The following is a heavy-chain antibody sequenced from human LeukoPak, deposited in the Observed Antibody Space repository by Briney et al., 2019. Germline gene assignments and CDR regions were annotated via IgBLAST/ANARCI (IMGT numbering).Heavy chain of an antibody. V-gene: IGHV1-69*13. CDR3: ARKGDCSGGSCSHFDY. D-gene: IGHD2-15*01. J-gene: IGHJ4*02. CDR1: GGTFSSYA. CDR2: IIPIFGTA. Sequence: SVKVSCKASGGTFSSYAISWVRQAPGQGLEWMGGIIPIFGTANYAQKFQGRVTITADESTSTAYMELSSLRSEDTAVYYCARKGDCSGGSCSHFDYWGQGTLVTVSP.